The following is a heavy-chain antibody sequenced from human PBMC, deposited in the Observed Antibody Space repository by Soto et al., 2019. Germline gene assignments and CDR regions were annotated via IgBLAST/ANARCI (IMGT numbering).Heavy chain of an antibody. V-gene: IGHV4-30-2*01. CDR1: GGSISSGGYS. D-gene: IGHD5-12*01. CDR3: ARRRGFPYYYGMDV. Sequence: QLQLQESGSGLVKPSQTLSLTCAVSGGSISSGGYSWSWIRQPPGKGLEWIGYIYHSGSTYYNPSLKSRVTISVDRSKNQFSLKLSSVTAADTAVYYCARRRGFPYYYGMDVWGQGTTVTVPS. J-gene: IGHJ6*02. CDR2: IYHSGST.